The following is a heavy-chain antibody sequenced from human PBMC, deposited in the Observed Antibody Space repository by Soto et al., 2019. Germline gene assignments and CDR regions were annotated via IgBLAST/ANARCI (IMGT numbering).Heavy chain of an antibody. CDR1: GFSFNNHG. V-gene: IGHV3-33*01. CDR2: IWYDGSYK. CDR3: ARQHMMSYYFHS. Sequence: QVQLAESGGGVVQPGRSLRLSCAASGFSFNNHGMHWVRQAPGKGLECVEVIWYDGSYKYYADSVKGRVTISRDNSKNTLYLQMISLRADGTSLYYCARQHMMSYYFHSWGQGTLVTVSS. D-gene: IGHD3-16*01. J-gene: IGHJ4*02.